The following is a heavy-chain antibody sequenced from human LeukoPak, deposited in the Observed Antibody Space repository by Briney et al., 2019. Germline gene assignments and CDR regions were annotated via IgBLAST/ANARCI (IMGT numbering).Heavy chain of an antibody. V-gene: IGHV1-69*05. Sequence: SVKVSCKASGYTFTGYYMHWVRQAPGQGLEWMGGIIPIFGTANYAQKFQGRVTITTDESTSTAYMELSSLRSEDTAVYYCARTIFGVVHYYYYYMDVWGKGTTVTVSS. CDR3: ARTIFGVVHYYYYYMDV. CDR1: GYTFTGYY. J-gene: IGHJ6*03. D-gene: IGHD3-3*01. CDR2: IIPIFGTA.